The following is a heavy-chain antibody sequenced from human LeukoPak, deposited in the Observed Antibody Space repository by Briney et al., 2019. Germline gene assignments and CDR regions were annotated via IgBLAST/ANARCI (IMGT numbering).Heavy chain of an antibody. CDR3: AKGRSYYDSSGYPGVY. V-gene: IGHV3-23*01. CDR2: ISGSGGTT. Sequence: GGSLTLSCAASGFTFSSYAMSWVRQAPGKWLEWVAAISGSGGTTYYADSVKGRFTISRDNSKNTLYLQMNSLRAEDTAVYYCAKGRSYYDSSGYPGVYWGQGTLVTVSS. J-gene: IGHJ4*02. D-gene: IGHD3-22*01. CDR1: GFTFSSYA.